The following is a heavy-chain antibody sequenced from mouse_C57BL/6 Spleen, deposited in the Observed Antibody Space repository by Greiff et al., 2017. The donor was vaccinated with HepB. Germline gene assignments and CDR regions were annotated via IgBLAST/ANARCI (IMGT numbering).Heavy chain of an antibody. V-gene: IGHV5-17*01. J-gene: IGHJ4*01. D-gene: IGHD2-1*01. CDR2: ISSGSSTI. CDR3: ARGGGNYNYYAMDY. CDR1: GFTFSDYG. Sequence: EVKLMESGGGLVKPGGSLKLSCAASGFTFSDYGMHWVRQAPEKGLEWVAYISSGSSTIYYADTVKGRFTISRDNAKNTLFLQMTSLGSEDTAMYYCARGGGNYNYYAMDYWGQGTSVTVSS.